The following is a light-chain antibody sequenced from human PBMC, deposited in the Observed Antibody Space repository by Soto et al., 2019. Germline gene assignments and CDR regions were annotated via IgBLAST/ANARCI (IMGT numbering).Light chain of an antibody. CDR3: QQYDNLPLT. J-gene: IGKJ4*01. CDR2: DAS. CDR1: QNINSY. V-gene: IGKV1-33*01. Sequence: DIQMTQSPSSLSASVEDRVTITCRASQNINSYLAWYQHKPGKAPKLLIYDASNLETGVPSRFSGSGSGTDITFTISSLQPEDIATYYCQQYDNLPLTFGGGTKVDIK.